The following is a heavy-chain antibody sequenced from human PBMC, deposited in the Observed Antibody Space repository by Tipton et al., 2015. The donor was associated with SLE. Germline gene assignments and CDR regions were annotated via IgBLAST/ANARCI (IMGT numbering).Heavy chain of an antibody. D-gene: IGHD2-15*01. CDR2: ISAYNGNT. CDR3: ARAGCSGGSCAY. Sequence: QLVQSGAEVKKPGASVKVSCKASGYTFSNYGITWVRQAPGQGLEWMGWISAYNGNTNYGHGRVTLTTDTSTSTAYMELWSLTPDDTAVYYCARAGCSGGSCAYWGQGTLVTVSS. V-gene: IGHV1-18*01. J-gene: IGHJ4*02. CDR1: GYTFSNYG.